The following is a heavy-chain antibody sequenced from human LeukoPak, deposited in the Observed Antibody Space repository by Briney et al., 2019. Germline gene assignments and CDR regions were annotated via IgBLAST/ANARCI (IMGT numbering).Heavy chain of an antibody. D-gene: IGHD2-15*01. Sequence: PVKVSCKASGGTFSSYAISWVRQAPGQGLEWMGGIIPIFGTANYAQKFQGRVTITADESTSTAYMELSSLRSEDTAVYYCARDGFYCSGGSCYNWFDPWGQGTLVTVSS. CDR2: IIPIFGTA. J-gene: IGHJ5*02. V-gene: IGHV1-69*13. CDR1: GGTFSSYA. CDR3: ARDGFYCSGGSCYNWFDP.